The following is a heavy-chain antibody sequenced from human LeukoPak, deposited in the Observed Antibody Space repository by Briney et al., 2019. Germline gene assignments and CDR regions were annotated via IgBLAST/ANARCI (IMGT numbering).Heavy chain of an antibody. V-gene: IGHV4-39*07. CDR2: IYYSGST. CDR3: ARDGERWLQFFDY. D-gene: IGHD5-24*01. Sequence: SETLSLTCTVSSGSISSSSYYWGWIRQPPGKGLEWIGSIYYSGSTYYNPSLKSRVTISVDTSKNQFSLKLSSVTAADTAVYYCARDGERWLQFFDYWGQGTLVTVSS. J-gene: IGHJ4*02. CDR1: SGSISSSSYY.